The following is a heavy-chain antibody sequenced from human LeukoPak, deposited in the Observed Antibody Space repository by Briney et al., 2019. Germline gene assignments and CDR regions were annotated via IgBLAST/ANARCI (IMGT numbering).Heavy chain of an antibody. CDR1: GFTFSSYA. Sequence: GGSLRLSCAASGFTFSSYAMSWVRQAPGKGLEWVSAISGSGGSTYYADSVKGRFTISRDNSKNTVFLQMNSPRAEDTAVYYCAKGSLGSVWGRYCVYWGQGTLVTVSS. V-gene: IGHV3-23*01. J-gene: IGHJ4*02. CDR3: AKGSLGSVWGRYCVY. CDR2: ISGSGGST. D-gene: IGHD3-16*01.